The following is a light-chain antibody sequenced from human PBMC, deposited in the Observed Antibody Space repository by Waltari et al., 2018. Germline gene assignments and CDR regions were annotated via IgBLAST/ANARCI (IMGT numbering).Light chain of an antibody. V-gene: IGLV2-23*03. J-gene: IGLJ3*02. CDR2: EGT. Sequence: QSALTQPASVSGSPGQSITISCTGTTSDVGSYNLVSWYQHHPGKAPKLMIYEGTKRHSGVSDRFSGSKSGNSASLTSSGLQAEDEGDYYCCSYATSGTFGVFGGGAKLTVL. CDR3: CSYATSGTFGV. CDR1: TSDVGSYNL.